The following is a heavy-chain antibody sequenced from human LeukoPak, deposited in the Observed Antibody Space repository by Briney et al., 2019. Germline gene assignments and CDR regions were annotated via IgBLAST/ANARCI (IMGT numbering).Heavy chain of an antibody. J-gene: IGHJ6*02. D-gene: IGHD5-18*01. Sequence: PSETLSLTCTVSGGSISGYYWSWIRQPPGKGLEWIGEINHSGSTNYNPSLKSRVTISVDTSKNQFSLKLSSVTAADTAVYYCARGGIRGYSYGSVHYYGMDVWGQGTTVTVSS. CDR3: ARGGIRGYSYGSVHYYGMDV. CDR2: INHSGST. CDR1: GGSISGYY. V-gene: IGHV4-34*01.